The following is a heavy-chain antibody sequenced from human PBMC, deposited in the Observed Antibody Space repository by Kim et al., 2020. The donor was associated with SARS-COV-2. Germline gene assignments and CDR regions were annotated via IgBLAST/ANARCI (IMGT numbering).Heavy chain of an antibody. V-gene: IGHV4-31*03. CDR2: IYYSGST. Sequence: SETLSLTCTVSGGSISSGGYYWSWIRQHPGKGLEWIGYIYYSGSTYYNPSLKSRVTISVDTSKNQFSLKLSSVTAADTAVYYCARDKDGSGSHTSGGYYYGMDVWGQGTTVTVSS. J-gene: IGHJ6*02. D-gene: IGHD3-10*01. CDR3: ARDKDGSGSHTSGGYYYGMDV. CDR1: GGSISSGGYY.